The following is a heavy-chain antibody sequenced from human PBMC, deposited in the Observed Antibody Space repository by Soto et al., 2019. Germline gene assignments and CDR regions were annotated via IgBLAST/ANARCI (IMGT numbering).Heavy chain of an antibody. J-gene: IGHJ4*02. Sequence: QVHRVQSGAEVKKPGASVKVSCKGSGYAFTTNGITWVRKAPGQGLEWMGRISDHNGNTSYAQKLQGSVTVTGDISTSTAYMELRSLRSDETAVYYCARGRDVDYLRQGALGKVS. CDR1: GYAFTTNG. CDR3: ARGRDVDY. V-gene: IGHV1-18*01. CDR2: ISDHNGNT.